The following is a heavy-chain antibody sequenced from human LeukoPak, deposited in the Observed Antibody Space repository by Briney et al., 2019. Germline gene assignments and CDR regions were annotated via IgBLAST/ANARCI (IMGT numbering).Heavy chain of an antibody. D-gene: IGHD6-19*01. Sequence: LPGGSLRLSCAASGFIFRDYSIHWVRQAPGKGLEWVALAGSDVNNRKYADSLKGRFTISRDNTKSSLYLQMNSLRTEDTGIYYCAKEHSRGWPGLDSWGQGTLVIVSS. CDR2: AGSDVNNR. CDR3: AKEHSRGWPGLDS. V-gene: IGHV3-43*01. CDR1: GFIFRDYS. J-gene: IGHJ4*02.